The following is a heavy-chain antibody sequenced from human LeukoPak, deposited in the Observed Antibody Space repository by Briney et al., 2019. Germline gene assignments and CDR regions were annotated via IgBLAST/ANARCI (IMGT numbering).Heavy chain of an antibody. V-gene: IGHV4-59*08. CDR3: ARHFAYSSSSYFDY. D-gene: IGHD6-6*01. Sequence: SETLSLTCTVSGGSVSSYYWSWIRQPPGKGLEWMGYVYYTGSTNYNPSLKSRVTMFEDKSKNQFSLRLYSVTVADTAVYYCARHFAYSSSSYFDYWGQGSLVTISS. CDR1: GGSVSSYY. CDR2: VYYTGST. J-gene: IGHJ4*02.